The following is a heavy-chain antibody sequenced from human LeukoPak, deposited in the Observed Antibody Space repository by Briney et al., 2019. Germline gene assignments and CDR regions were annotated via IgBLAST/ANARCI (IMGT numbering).Heavy chain of an antibody. CDR2: INHSGST. CDR1: GGSFSGYY. J-gene: IGHJ4*02. CDR3: ARLRRGVRGVIIGYYFDY. Sequence: SETLSLTCAVYGGSFSGYYWSWIRQPPGKGLEWIGEINHSGSTNYNPSLKSRVTISVDTSKNQFSLKLSSVTAADTAVYYCARLRRGVRGVIIGYYFDYWGQGTLVTVSS. V-gene: IGHV4-34*01. D-gene: IGHD3-10*01.